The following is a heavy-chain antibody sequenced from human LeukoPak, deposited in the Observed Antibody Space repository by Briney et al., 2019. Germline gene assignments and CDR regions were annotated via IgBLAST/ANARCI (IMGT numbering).Heavy chain of an antibody. Sequence: GRSLRLSCAASGFTFSSYGMHWVRQAPGKGLEWVAVISYDGSNKYYADSVKGRFTISRDSSKNTLYLQMNSLRAEDTAVYYCAKGHYYDFWSGYSPRYYFDYWGQGTLVTVSS. V-gene: IGHV3-30*18. CDR1: GFTFSSYG. CDR3: AKGHYYDFWSGYSPRYYFDY. J-gene: IGHJ4*02. D-gene: IGHD3-3*01. CDR2: ISYDGSNK.